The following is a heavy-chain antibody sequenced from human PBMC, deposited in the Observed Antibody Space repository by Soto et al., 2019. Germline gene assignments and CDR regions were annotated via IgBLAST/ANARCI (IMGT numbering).Heavy chain of an antibody. J-gene: IGHJ4*02. Sequence: QITLKESGPTLVKPTQTLTLTCTFSGFSLSSTRMAVGWIRQPPGKALEWLALIYWDDDKRYSPLLKSRLTITKDTSKHQVVRTMSHMDPVDTARYYCAHIVVAGLGYYFDYWGQGTLVTVSS. D-gene: IGHD6-19*01. CDR2: IYWDDDK. CDR1: GFSLSSTRMA. CDR3: AHIVVAGLGYYFDY. V-gene: IGHV2-5*02.